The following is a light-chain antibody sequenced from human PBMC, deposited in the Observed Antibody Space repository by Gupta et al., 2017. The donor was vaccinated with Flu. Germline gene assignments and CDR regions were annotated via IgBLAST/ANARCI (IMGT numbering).Light chain of an antibody. Sequence: QSVLTQPPSASGTPGQRVTISCSGSRSNIGTNYVYWYQQLPGTAPKLLIYRNNQRPSGVPDRFSGSKSGTSASLAIGGLRSEDEADYYCAAWDDSLDGHVVFGRGTKLTVL. J-gene: IGLJ2*01. V-gene: IGLV1-47*01. CDR1: RSNIGTNY. CDR2: RNN. CDR3: AAWDDSLDGHVV.